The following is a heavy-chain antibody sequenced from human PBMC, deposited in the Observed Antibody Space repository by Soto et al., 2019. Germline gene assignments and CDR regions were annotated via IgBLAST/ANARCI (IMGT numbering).Heavy chain of an antibody. Sequence: SETLSLTCAVSGGSISSSNWWSWVRQPPGKGLEWIGEIYHSGSTNYNPSLKSRVTISVDKSKNQFSLKLSSVTAADTAVYYCAREEKGYYDSSGYYFYWGQGTLVTVSS. D-gene: IGHD3-22*01. CDR3: AREEKGYYDSSGYYFY. V-gene: IGHV4-4*02. CDR1: GGSISSSNW. CDR2: IYHSGST. J-gene: IGHJ4*02.